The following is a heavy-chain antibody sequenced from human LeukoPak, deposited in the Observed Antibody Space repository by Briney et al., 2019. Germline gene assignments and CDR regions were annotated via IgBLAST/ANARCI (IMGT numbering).Heavy chain of an antibody. CDR3: AKDAYGGATFFYYMDV. D-gene: IGHD2/OR15-2a*01. J-gene: IGHJ6*03. V-gene: IGHV3-9*01. CDR2: ISWNSGNI. Sequence: PGRSLRLSCAGSGFTFDDYAMHWVRQTPGKGLEWVSGISWNSGNIVYADFVGGRFTISRDNAKNSLSLQMNSLSDEDTAVYYCAKDAYGGATFFYYMDVWGKGTTVTVSS. CDR1: GFTFDDYA.